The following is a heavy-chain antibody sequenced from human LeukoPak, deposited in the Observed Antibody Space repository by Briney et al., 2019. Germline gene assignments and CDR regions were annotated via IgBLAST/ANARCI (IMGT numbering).Heavy chain of an antibody. CDR2: IYYSGST. D-gene: IGHD2-2*01. Sequence: SETLSLTCTDSGRSISSSSDYCGSIRQPPGKGLEWIGSIYYSGSTYYNPSLKSRVTISVDTSKNQFSPKLSSVTAADTAVYYWARRPNPPYCSSTSWYGWPFDYWGQGTLVTVSS. CDR1: GRSISSSSDY. V-gene: IGHV4-39*01. CDR3: ARRPNPPYCSSTSWYGWPFDY. J-gene: IGHJ4*02.